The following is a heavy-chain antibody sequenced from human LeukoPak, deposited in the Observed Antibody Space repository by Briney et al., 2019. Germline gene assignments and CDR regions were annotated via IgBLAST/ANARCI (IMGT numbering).Heavy chain of an antibody. CDR3: AREYSSSCLDY. V-gene: IGHV3-7*01. Sequence: GGSLRLSCAASGFIFSNYWMSWVRQAPGKGLEWVANIKQDGSEKYFVDSVKGRFAISRDNAKNSLYLQMNSLRVEDTAVYYCAREYSSSCLDYWGQGTLVTVSS. CDR2: IKQDGSEK. D-gene: IGHD6-6*01. CDR1: GFIFSNYW. J-gene: IGHJ4*02.